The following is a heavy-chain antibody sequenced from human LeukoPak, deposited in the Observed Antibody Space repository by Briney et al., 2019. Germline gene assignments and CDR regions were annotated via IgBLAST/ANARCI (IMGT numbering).Heavy chain of an antibody. Sequence: SETLSLTCTVSGGSISSYYWSWIRQPPGKGLEWIGYIYYSGSTNYNPSLKSRVTISVDTSKNQFSLKLSSVTAADTAVYYCAREWGYYDFWSGYLFFDYWGQGTLVTVSS. CDR3: AREWGYYDFWSGYLFFDY. D-gene: IGHD3-3*01. V-gene: IGHV4-59*12. J-gene: IGHJ4*02. CDR2: IYYSGST. CDR1: GGSISSYY.